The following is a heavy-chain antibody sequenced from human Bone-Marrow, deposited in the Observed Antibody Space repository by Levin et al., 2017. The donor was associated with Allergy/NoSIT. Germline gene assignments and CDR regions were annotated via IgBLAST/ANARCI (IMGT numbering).Heavy chain of an antibody. J-gene: IGHJ4*02. CDR2: IWFDGSNK. CDR1: GFTFTSYG. D-gene: IGHD3-10*01. V-gene: IGHV3-33*01. Sequence: GGSLRLSCAASGFTFTSYGMHWVRQAPGKGLEWVAVIWFDGSNKYYADSVKGRFTIARDNSKNTLYLQMNSLRVEDTAIYYCARPSGGGLQSFDYWGQGTLVTVSS. CDR3: ARPSGGGLQSFDY.